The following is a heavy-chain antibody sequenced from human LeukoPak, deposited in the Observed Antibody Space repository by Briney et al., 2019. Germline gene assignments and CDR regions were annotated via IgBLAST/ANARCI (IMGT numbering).Heavy chain of an antibody. CDR1: GGSISSSSYY. D-gene: IGHD2-2*02. CDR2: IYYSGST. CDR3: ARQDIVVVPAAINY. V-gene: IGHV4-39*01. J-gene: IGHJ4*02. Sequence: PSETLSLTCTVSGGSISSSSYYWGWIRQPPGKGLEWTGSIYYSGSTYYNPSRKSRVTISVDTSKNQFSLKLSSVTATDTAVYYCARQDIVVVPAAINYWGQGTLVTVSS.